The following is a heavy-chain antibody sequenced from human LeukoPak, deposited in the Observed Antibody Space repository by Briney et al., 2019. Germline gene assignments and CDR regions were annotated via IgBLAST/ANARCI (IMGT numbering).Heavy chain of an antibody. J-gene: IGHJ3*02. D-gene: IGHD3-22*01. Sequence: SETLSLTCTVSGGSISSGGYYWSWIRQHPGKGLERIGYIYYSGSTYYNPSLKSRVTISVDTSKNQFSLKLSSVTAADTAVYYCARGHNYYDSSASYAFDIWGQGTMVTVSS. CDR3: ARGHNYYDSSASYAFDI. CDR2: IYYSGST. CDR1: GGSISSGGYY. V-gene: IGHV4-31*03.